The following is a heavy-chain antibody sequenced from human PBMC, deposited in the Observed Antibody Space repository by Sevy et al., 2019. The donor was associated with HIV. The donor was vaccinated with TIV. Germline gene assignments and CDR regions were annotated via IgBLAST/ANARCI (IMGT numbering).Heavy chain of an antibody. Sequence: SETLSLTCAVSGGSISSGGYSWSWIRQPPGKGLEWIGYIYHSGSTYYNPSLKSRVTISVDRSKNQFSLKLSSVTAADTAVYYCARGIRGNSWFDPWGQGTRVTVSS. J-gene: IGHJ5*02. CDR1: GGSISSGGYS. CDR3: ARGIRGNSWFDP. CDR2: IYHSGST. D-gene: IGHD2-21*01. V-gene: IGHV4-30-2*01.